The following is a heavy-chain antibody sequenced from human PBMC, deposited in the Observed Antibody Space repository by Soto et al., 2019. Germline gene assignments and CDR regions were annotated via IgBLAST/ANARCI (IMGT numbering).Heavy chain of an antibody. V-gene: IGHV4-59*08. D-gene: IGHD2-15*01. Sequence: SETLSLTCTVSGGSISSYYWSWIRQSPGKGLEWIGYIYYSGTTNYNPSLKSRVTISVDTSKNQFSLKLSSVTAADTAVYYCARAGYCSDGSCYADAFDIWGQGTMVTVSS. CDR3: ARAGYCSDGSCYADAFDI. J-gene: IGHJ3*02. CDR1: GGSISSYY. CDR2: IYYSGTT.